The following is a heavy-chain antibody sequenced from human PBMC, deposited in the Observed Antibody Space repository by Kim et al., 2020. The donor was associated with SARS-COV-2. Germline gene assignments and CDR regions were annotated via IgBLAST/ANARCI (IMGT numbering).Heavy chain of an antibody. Sequence: SETLSLTCTVSGGSISSSSYYWGWIRQPPGKGLEWIGSIYYSGSTYYNPSLKSRVTISVDTSKNQFSLKLSSVTAADTAVYYCGSGYDSNWFDPWGQGTLVTVSS. CDR3: GSGYDSNWFDP. D-gene: IGHD5-12*01. V-gene: IGHV4-39*01. CDR2: IYYSGST. J-gene: IGHJ5*02. CDR1: GGSISSSSYY.